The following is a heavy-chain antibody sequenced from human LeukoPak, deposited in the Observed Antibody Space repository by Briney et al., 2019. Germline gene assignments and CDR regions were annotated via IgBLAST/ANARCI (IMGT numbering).Heavy chain of an antibody. CDR3: ARQVVPGYYDY. D-gene: IGHD3-22*01. CDR2: VSYSGNT. V-gene: IGHV4-39*01. Sequence: SETLSLTCTVSGGSFSSSAYFWVWIRQPPGKGLEWVGTVSYSGNTYYNPSLKGRVTTSADTPRNQFFLRLSSVTAADTAVYYCARQVVPGYYDYWGQRTLVTVSS. J-gene: IGHJ4*02. CDR1: GGSFSSSAYF.